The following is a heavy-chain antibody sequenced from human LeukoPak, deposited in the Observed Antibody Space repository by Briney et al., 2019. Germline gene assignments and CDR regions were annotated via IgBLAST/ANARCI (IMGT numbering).Heavy chain of an antibody. CDR1: GGSISSSSYY. V-gene: IGHV4-39*02. Sequence: PSETLSLTCTVSGGSISSSSYYWGWIRQPPGKGLEWIGSIYYSGSTYYNPSLKSRVTISVDTSKNQFSLKLSSVTAADTAVYYCARDLSPGGSGQPQHYWGQGTLVTVSS. CDR2: IYYSGST. CDR3: ARDLSPGGSGQPQHY. D-gene: IGHD3-10*01. J-gene: IGHJ4*02.